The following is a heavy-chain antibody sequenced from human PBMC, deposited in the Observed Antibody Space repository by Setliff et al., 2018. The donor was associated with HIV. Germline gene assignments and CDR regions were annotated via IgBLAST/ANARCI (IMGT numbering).Heavy chain of an antibody. J-gene: IGHJ4*02. D-gene: IGHD2-8*02. Sequence: SETLSLTCTVSGGSVSSYYWSWIRQPAGKGLERIGRIYGTGSTTYSPSLESRVTMSIDRSNNLFSLELTSVTAADTAVYYCARIDPGKYWSSDYWGPGTLVTVSS. CDR2: IYGTGST. CDR1: GGSVSSYY. CDR3: ARIDPGKYWSSDY. V-gene: IGHV4-4*07.